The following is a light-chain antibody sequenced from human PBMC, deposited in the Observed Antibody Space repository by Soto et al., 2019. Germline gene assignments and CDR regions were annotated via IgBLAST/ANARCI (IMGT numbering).Light chain of an antibody. CDR2: AAS. CDR1: QSISSY. J-gene: IGKJ4*01. V-gene: IGKV1-39*01. Sequence: EIQMTQSPSSLSAYVGDRVTITCRASQSISSYLNWYQQKPGKAPKLLIYAASSLQSGVPSRFSGSGSGTDFTLTISILQPEDFATYYCQQSYSTPLTFGGGTKVDIK. CDR3: QQSYSTPLT.